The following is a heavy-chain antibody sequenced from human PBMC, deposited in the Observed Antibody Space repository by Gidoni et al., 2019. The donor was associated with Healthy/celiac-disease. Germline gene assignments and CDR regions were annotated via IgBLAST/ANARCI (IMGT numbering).Heavy chain of an antibody. CDR2: ISTSGST. CDR3: AREIKDRIVPTFPDY. J-gene: IGHJ4*02. CDR1: GGSISSGSYY. Sequence: QVQLQESGPGLVKPSQTLSLTCTASGGSISSGSYYWSWIRQPAGKGLEGIGRISTSGSTNYNPSLKSRVTISVDTSKNQFSLKLSSVTAADTAVYYCAREIKDRIVPTFPDYWGQGTLVTVSS. D-gene: IGHD3-16*01. V-gene: IGHV4-61*02.